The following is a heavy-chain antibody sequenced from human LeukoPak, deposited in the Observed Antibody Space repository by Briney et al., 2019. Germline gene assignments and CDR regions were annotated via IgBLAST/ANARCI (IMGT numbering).Heavy chain of an antibody. CDR3: AGGYCSSTSCYRAPHHD. CDR1: GFTFSSYA. D-gene: IGHD2-2*01. Sequence: PGRSLRLSCAASGFTFSSYAMHWVRQAPGKGLEWVAVISYDGSNKYYADSVKGRFTISRDNSKNTLYLQMNSLRAEDTAVYYCAGGYCSSTSCYRAPHHDWGQGTLVTVSS. V-gene: IGHV3-30-3*01. J-gene: IGHJ4*02. CDR2: ISYDGSNK.